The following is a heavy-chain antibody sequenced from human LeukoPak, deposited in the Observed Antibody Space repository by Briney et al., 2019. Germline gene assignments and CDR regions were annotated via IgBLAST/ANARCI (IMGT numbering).Heavy chain of an antibody. CDR3: AREDYDMDYFDY. D-gene: IGHD3-9*01. CDR1: GFTFSSYA. V-gene: IGHV3-30-3*01. J-gene: IGHJ4*02. Sequence: PGGSLRLSCAASGFTFSSYAMHWVRQAPGKGLEWVAVISYDGSNKCYADSVKGRFTISRDNSKNTLYLQMNSLRAEDTAVYYCAREDYDMDYFDYWGQGTLVTVSS. CDR2: ISYDGSNK.